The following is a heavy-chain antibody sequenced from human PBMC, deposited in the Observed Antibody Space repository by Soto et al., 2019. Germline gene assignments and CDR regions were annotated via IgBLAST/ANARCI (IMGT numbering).Heavy chain of an antibody. Sequence: QVQLVQSGAEVKKPGASVKVSCKASGYTFTSYYMHWVRQAPGQGLEWMGIINPSGGSTSYAQKFQGRVTMTRDTSTSIGYMELGSLRSEDTAGYYSAGDPPWNRYLHDAFDIWGQGTMVTVSS. J-gene: IGHJ3*02. CDR2: INPSGGST. V-gene: IGHV1-46*01. CDR3: AGDPPWNRYLHDAFDI. CDR1: GYTFTSYY. D-gene: IGHD1-1*01.